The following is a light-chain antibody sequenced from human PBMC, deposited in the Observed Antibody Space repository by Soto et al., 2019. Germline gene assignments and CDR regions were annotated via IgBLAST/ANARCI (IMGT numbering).Light chain of an antibody. CDR3: VLYVGSGIYV. J-gene: IGLJ1*01. CDR2: STN. V-gene: IGLV8-61*01. CDR1: SGSVSTNYY. Sequence: QTVVTQEPSFSVSPGGTVTLTCGLGSGSVSTNYYPSWYQQTPGQAPRTLIHSTNTRSSGVSDRFSGSILGNRAALTITGAQADDESDYYGVLYVGSGIYVFGTGTKLTVL.